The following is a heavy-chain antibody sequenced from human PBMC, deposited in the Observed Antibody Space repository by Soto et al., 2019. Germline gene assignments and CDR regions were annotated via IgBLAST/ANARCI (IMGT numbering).Heavy chain of an antibody. J-gene: IGHJ5*02. CDR3: ARTYCSGGSCSWFDP. D-gene: IGHD2-15*01. CDR2: IWYDGSNK. Sequence: GGSLRLSCAASGFTFSSYGMHWVRQAPGKGLEWVAVIWYDGSNKYYADSVKGRFTISRDNSKNTLYLQMNSLRAEYMVVYYCARTYCSGGSCSWFDPWGQGTLVTVSS. V-gene: IGHV3-33*01. CDR1: GFTFSSYG.